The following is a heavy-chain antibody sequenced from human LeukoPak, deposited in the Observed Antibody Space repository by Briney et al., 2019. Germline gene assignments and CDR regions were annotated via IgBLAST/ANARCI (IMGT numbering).Heavy chain of an antibody. CDR3: ARESSRSTAY. V-gene: IGHV3-20*04. CDR1: GFTVDDFA. CDR2: INWNGGST. Sequence: GSLRLSCAASGFTVDDFAMIWVRQAPGKGLEWVSGINWNGGSTSYAESVKGRFTISRDNAKNSLYLQMNSLRAEDTALYYCARESSRSTAYWGQGTLVTVSS. J-gene: IGHJ4*02. D-gene: IGHD3-22*01.